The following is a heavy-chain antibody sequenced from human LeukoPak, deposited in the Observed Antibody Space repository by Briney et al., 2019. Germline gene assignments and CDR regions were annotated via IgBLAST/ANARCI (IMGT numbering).Heavy chain of an antibody. Sequence: ASVKVSCKASGGTFSSYAISWVRQAPGQGLEWMGGIIPIFGTANYAQKFQGRVTITADESTSTAYMELSSLRSEDTAVYYCAREGGVAARRTAYNWFDPWGQGTLVTVSS. CDR1: GGTFSSYA. D-gene: IGHD6-6*01. CDR3: AREGGVAARRTAYNWFDP. J-gene: IGHJ5*02. CDR2: IIPIFGTA. V-gene: IGHV1-69*01.